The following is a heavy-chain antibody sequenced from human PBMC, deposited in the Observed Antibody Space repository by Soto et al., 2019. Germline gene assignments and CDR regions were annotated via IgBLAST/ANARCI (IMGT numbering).Heavy chain of an antibody. Sequence: GGSLRLSCVASGFTFSKHALAWVRQAPGKGQEWVSAISGRGASTYDSDSVKGRVVISRDNSNTTLYLQMNSLKAEDTAVYYCAKTPGVITVISAFDHWGQGTPVAVSS. D-gene: IGHD2-21*01. J-gene: IGHJ4*02. CDR1: GFTFSKHA. CDR3: AKTPGVITVISAFDH. V-gene: IGHV3-23*01. CDR2: ISGRGAST.